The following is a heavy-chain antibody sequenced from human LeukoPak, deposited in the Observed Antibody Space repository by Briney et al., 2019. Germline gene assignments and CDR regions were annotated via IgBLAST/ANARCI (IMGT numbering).Heavy chain of an antibody. J-gene: IGHJ4*02. D-gene: IGHD3-10*01. Sequence: PGGSLRLSCAASGFTFSSYNMHWVRQAPGKGLEWVAVISYDGSEKYYADSVKGRFTISRVNSRNTVYLEMNTLRAEDTAIYYCATPPRGLLWFAELRSWGQGTLVTVSS. CDR2: ISYDGSEK. CDR3: ATPPRGLLWFAELRS. CDR1: GFTFSSYN. V-gene: IGHV3-30-3*01.